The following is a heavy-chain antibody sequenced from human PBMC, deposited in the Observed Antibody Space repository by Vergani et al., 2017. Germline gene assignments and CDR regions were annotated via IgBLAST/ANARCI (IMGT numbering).Heavy chain of an antibody. Sequence: QVQLQESGPGLVKPSQTLSLTCTVSGGSISSGGYYWSWIRQHPGKGLEWIGYIYYSGSTYYNPSLKSRVTISVDTSKNQFSLKLSSVTAADTAVYYCARDRNRHYYDFWSGQEGMDVWGQGTTVTVSS. CDR2: IYYSGST. V-gene: IGHV4-31*03. CDR1: GGSISSGGYY. J-gene: IGHJ6*02. CDR3: ARDRNRHYYDFWSGQEGMDV. D-gene: IGHD3-3*01.